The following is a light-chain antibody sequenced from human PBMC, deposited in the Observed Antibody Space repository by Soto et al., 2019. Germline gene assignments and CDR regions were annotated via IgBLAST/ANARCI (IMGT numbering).Light chain of an antibody. J-gene: IGLJ1*01. Sequence: QSALTQPASMSGSPAQSITISCTGSSSDIGDYNFVSWYQQHPGKAPKLMIYGVSLRPSGVSDRFSGSKSGNTASLTISGLQAEDEADYYCSSYTSTSPPFLFGTGTKLTVL. V-gene: IGLV2-14*01. CDR3: SSYTSTSPPFL. CDR1: SSDIGDYNF. CDR2: GVS.